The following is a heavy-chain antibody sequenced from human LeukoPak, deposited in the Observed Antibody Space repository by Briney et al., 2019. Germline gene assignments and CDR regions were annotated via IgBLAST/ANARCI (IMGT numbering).Heavy chain of an antibody. Sequence: GGSLRLSCAASGFVFDSHSMNWVRQAPGKGLEWVSSISSTSSYIYYADSVKSRFTISRDNAKNSLYLQMNSLRAEDTAVYYCARSSGWYHRGPDYYYYYMDVWGKGTTVTVS. CDR3: ARSSGWYHRGPDYYYYYMDV. V-gene: IGHV3-21*01. J-gene: IGHJ6*03. CDR1: GFVFDSHS. CDR2: ISSTSSYI. D-gene: IGHD6-19*01.